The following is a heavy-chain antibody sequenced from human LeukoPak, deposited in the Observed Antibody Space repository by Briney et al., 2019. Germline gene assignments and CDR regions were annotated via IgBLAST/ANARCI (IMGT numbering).Heavy chain of an antibody. Sequence: GRSLRLSCAASGFTFSSYAMYWVRQAPGRGLEWVALISYDGSYQYSADSVRGRFTISRDNSRNSLYLQMNSLRAEDTAFYYCAKGGFKYFDWSYFGYWGQGTLVTVSS. CDR2: ISYDGSYQ. CDR1: GFTFSSYA. V-gene: IGHV3-30*18. CDR3: AKGGFKYFDWSYFGY. D-gene: IGHD3-9*01. J-gene: IGHJ4*02.